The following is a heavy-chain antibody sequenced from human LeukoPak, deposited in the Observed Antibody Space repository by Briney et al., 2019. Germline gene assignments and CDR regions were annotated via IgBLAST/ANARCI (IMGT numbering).Heavy chain of an antibody. D-gene: IGHD1-26*01. CDR1: GGSISSYY. V-gene: IGHV4-59*01. J-gene: IGHJ3*02. CDR3: ARGGEEWELPDDDAFDI. Sequence: SETLSLTCTVSGGSISSYYWSWIRQPPGKGLEWIGYIYYSGSTNYNPSLKSRVTISVDTSKNQFSLKLSSVTAADTAVYYCARGGEEWELPDDDAFDIWGQGTMVTVSS. CDR2: IYYSGST.